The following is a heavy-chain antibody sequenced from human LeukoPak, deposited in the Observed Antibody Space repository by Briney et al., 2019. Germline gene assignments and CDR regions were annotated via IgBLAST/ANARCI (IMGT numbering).Heavy chain of an antibody. Sequence: SETLSLTCTVSGGSISSFYWSWIRQPPGMGLEWIGYIYYRGGATYNASLKSRVTISVDTSKNQYTLKVNSVTAADTAVYYCARVMEGDYGAMDVWGQGTTVTVFS. V-gene: IGHV4-59*01. CDR2: IYYRGGA. CDR1: GGSISSFY. D-gene: IGHD4-17*01. CDR3: ARVMEGDYGAMDV. J-gene: IGHJ6*02.